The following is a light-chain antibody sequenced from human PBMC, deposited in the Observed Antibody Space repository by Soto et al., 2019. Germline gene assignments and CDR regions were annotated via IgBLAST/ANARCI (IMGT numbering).Light chain of an antibody. Sequence: DIQMTQSPSTLSASVGDRVTITCRASQSVSEWLAWYQQKPGKAPKLLIYRASSLESGVPSRFSGSGFGTEFTLTMSSLQPDDFATYYCQQYNSDQRTFGQGTKVEIK. CDR1: QSVSEW. CDR3: QQYNSDQRT. V-gene: IGKV1-5*03. J-gene: IGKJ1*01. CDR2: RAS.